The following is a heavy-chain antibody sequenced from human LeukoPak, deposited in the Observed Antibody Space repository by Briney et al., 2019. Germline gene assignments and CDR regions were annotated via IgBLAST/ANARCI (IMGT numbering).Heavy chain of an antibody. CDR3: RRVCVAVEYSRRGY. J-gene: IGHJ4*02. CDR1: GFTFSRYY. D-gene: IGHD6-13*01. CDR2: INSDGSST. Sequence: GGSLRLSCAASGFTFSRYYMHWVRQAPGKGLVWVSRINSDGSSTTYADSVKGRFTISRDNAKNTLYLQMNSLKVEDTAVYYCRRVCVAVEYSRRGYWGQGTLVTVSS. V-gene: IGHV3-74*01.